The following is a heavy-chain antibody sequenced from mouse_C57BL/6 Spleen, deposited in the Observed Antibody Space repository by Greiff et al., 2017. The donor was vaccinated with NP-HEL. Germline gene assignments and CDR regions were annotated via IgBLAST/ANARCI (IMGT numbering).Heavy chain of an antibody. CDR3: ARGGYSNLAWFAY. CDR2: ISYDGSN. D-gene: IGHD2-5*01. V-gene: IGHV3-6*01. CDR1: GYSITSGYY. J-gene: IGHJ3*01. Sequence: EVQLQQSGPGLVKPSQSLSLTCSVTGYSITSGYYWNWIRQFPGNKLEWMGYISYDGSNNYNPSLKNRISITRDTSKNQFFLKLNSVTTEDTATYYCARGGYSNLAWFAYWGQGTLVTVSA.